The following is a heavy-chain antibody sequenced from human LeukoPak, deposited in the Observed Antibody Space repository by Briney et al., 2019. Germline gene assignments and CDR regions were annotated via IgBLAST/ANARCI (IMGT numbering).Heavy chain of an antibody. CDR2: ISSSSSTI. Sequence: PGGSLRLSCAASGFTFSSYSMNWVRQAPGKGLEWVSYISSSSSTIYYADSVKGRFTISRDNAKNSLYLQMNSLRAEDTAVYYCARERGLRDDYYYYYGMDVWGQGTTVTVSS. CDR1: GFTFSSYS. J-gene: IGHJ6*02. V-gene: IGHV3-48*04. CDR3: ARERGLRDDYYYYYGMDV. D-gene: IGHD3-10*01.